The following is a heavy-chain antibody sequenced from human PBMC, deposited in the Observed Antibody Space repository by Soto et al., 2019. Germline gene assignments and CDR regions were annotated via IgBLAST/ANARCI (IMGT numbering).Heavy chain of an antibody. CDR2: ISSSSYTI. CDR3: ARDRYGDSVVPTNYCGMDV. Sequence: EVQLVESGGGLVQPGGSLRLSCAASGFTFSSFSMNWVRQAPGKGMEWVSYISSSSYTIYYADSVKGRFTISRDNAKYSLYLQRNSLRDQDTAVYYCARDRYGDSVVPTNYCGMDVWGQGTTVTVSS. V-gene: IGHV3-48*02. J-gene: IGHJ6*02. D-gene: IGHD4-17*01. CDR1: GFTFSSFS.